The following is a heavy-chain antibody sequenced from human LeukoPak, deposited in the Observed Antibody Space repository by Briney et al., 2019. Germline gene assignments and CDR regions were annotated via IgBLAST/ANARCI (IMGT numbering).Heavy chain of an antibody. V-gene: IGHV1-2*02. CDR1: GYTFTGYY. CDR3: ARDGWGLRGFMDV. D-gene: IGHD4-23*01. Sequence: ASVKVSCKASGYTFTGYYMHWVRQAPGQGLEWMGSINPNRGGTNYAQKFQGRVTMTRDTSISTAYMELSRLRSDDTAVYYCARDGWGLRGFMDVWGQGTTVTVSS. CDR2: INPNRGGT. J-gene: IGHJ6*02.